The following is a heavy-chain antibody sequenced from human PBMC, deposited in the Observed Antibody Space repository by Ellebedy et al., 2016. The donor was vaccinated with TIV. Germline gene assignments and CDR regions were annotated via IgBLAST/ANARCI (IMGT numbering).Heavy chain of an antibody. V-gene: IGHV4-31*03. CDR1: GGSISSAGYY. Sequence: SETLSLXXTVSGGSISSAGYYWSWIRQHPGKGLECIGYIYYSGSTYYNPSLKSRVTISVDTSKNQFSLKLSSVTAADTAVYYCATASLVSATKAAAGTRWFDPWGQGTLVTVSS. CDR3: ATASLVSATKAAAGTRWFDP. D-gene: IGHD6-13*01. J-gene: IGHJ5*02. CDR2: IYYSGST.